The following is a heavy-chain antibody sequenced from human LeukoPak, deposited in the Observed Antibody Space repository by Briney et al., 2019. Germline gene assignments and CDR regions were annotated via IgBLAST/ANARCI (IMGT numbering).Heavy chain of an antibody. D-gene: IGHD3-10*01. Sequence: GGSLRLSCAASGFTVSSNYMSWVRQAPGRGLEWVSVIYSGGSTYYADPVKGRFTISRDNSKNTLYLQMSSLRSEDTAVYYCARAGGSGSYGVHGTYYYYYYMDVWGKGTTVTISS. CDR3: ARAGGSGSYGVHGTYYYYYYMDV. V-gene: IGHV3-53*05. CDR2: IYSGGST. J-gene: IGHJ6*03. CDR1: GFTVSSNY.